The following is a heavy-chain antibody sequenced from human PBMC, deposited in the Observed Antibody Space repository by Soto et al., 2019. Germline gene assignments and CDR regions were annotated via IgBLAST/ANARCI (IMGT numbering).Heavy chain of an antibody. Sequence: GGSLRLSCSASGFTFNKYAMHWVRQAPGTGLQYVSGISDTGGSTFHADSVKGRFTISRDDSKDTLFLQMSSLRAEDPAVYYRVQGTRGAYCYYYNGVDVWGKRPTVTVSS. CDR3: VQGTRGAYCYYYNGVDV. J-gene: IGHJ6*04. D-gene: IGHD3-16*01. CDR1: GFTFNKYA. CDR2: ISDTGGST. V-gene: IGHV3-64D*06.